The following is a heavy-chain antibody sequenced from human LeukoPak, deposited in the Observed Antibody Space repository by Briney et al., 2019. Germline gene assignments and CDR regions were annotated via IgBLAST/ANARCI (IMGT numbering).Heavy chain of an antibody. D-gene: IGHD6-19*01. V-gene: IGHV3-30*02. CDR2: ILYDGSEK. Sequence: GGSLRLSCEASGFSFSDYGMHWVRQGPGKGLEWVAFILYDGSEKYYADSVKGRFTVSRDNSMNTVYLQMNSLRTEDTAVYYCAKDQAGGWGQGTLVTVSS. J-gene: IGHJ4*02. CDR1: GFSFSDYG. CDR3: AKDQAGG.